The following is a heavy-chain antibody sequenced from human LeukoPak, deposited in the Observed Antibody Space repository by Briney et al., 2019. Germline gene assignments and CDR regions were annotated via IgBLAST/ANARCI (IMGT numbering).Heavy chain of an antibody. J-gene: IGHJ4*02. CDR3: ARDRGSTFDY. CDR2: ISGSGGST. V-gene: IGHV3-23*01. D-gene: IGHD3-10*01. Sequence: PGGSLRLSCAASGFTFSTYAMSWVRQAPGKGLEWVSAISGSGGSTYYADSVKGRFTISRDNSKNTLYVQMNSLRAEDTAVYYCARDRGSTFDYWGQGTLVTVSS. CDR1: GFTFSTYA.